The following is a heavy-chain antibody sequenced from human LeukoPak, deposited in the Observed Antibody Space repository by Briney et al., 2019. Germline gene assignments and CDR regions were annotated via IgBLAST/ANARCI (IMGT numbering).Heavy chain of an antibody. D-gene: IGHD3-10*01. CDR2: IKQDGSEK. J-gene: IGHJ4*02. CDR3: ARWPRAQWFGEPYDY. Sequence: GGSLRLSCAASGFTFSTYWMSWVRQAPGKGLEWVANIKQDGSEKYYVDSVKGRFTISRDNAKNSLYLQMNSLRAEDTAVYYCARWPRAQWFGEPYDYWGQGTLVTVSS. CDR1: GFTFSTYW. V-gene: IGHV3-7*01.